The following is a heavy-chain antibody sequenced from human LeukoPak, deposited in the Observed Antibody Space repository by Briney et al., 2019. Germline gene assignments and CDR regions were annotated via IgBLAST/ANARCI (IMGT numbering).Heavy chain of an antibody. Sequence: PGRSLRLSCAASEFTLSSYTMNWVRQAPGKGLEWVSSITSSSSYIYYADSVKGRFTISRDNAKKSLYLQMNSLRAEDTAVYYCAQMALKRYYFDYWGQGTLVTVSS. CDR2: ITSSSSYI. CDR1: EFTLSSYT. V-gene: IGHV3-21*01. J-gene: IGHJ4*02. D-gene: IGHD5-24*01. CDR3: AQMALKRYYFDY.